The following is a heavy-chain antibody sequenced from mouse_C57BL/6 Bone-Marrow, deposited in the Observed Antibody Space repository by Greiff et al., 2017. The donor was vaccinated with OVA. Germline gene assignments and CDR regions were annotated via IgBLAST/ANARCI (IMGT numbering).Heavy chain of an antibody. Sequence: QVQLQQSEPGLVQPSQSLSITCTVSGFSLTSYGVHWVRQSPGKGLEWLGVIWSGGSTDYNAAFISRLSISKDNSKSQVFFKMNSLQADDTAIYYCASDGYDGFAYWGQGTLVTVSA. CDR1: GFSLTSYG. CDR2: IWSGGST. D-gene: IGHD2-2*01. J-gene: IGHJ3*01. V-gene: IGHV2-2*01. CDR3: ASDGYDGFAY.